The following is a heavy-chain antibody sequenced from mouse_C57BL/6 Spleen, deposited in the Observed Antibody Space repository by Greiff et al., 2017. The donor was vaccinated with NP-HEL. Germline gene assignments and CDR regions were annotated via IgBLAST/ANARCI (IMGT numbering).Heavy chain of an antibody. Sequence: VQLQQPGAELVKPGASVKLSCKASGYTFTSYWMHWVKQRPGQGLEWIGMIHPNSGSTNYNEKFKGKATFTADTSSNTAYMQLSSLTTEDSAIYYCASRYYYGSSERFFAYWGQGTLVTVSA. CDR2: IHPNSGST. V-gene: IGHV1-64*01. CDR1: GYTFTSYW. D-gene: IGHD1-1*01. CDR3: ASRYYYGSSERFFAY. J-gene: IGHJ3*01.